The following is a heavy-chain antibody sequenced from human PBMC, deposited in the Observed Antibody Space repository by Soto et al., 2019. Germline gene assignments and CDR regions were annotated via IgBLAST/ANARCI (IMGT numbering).Heavy chain of an antibody. Sequence: QVQLQESGPGLVKPSQTLSLTCTVSGGSISSGDYYWSWIRQPPGKGLEWIGYMYYSGSTYYNPSLKSRVTISVDTSKNQFSLKLSSVTAADTAVYYCAREVVAGIGYFDYWGQGTLVTVSS. V-gene: IGHV4-30-4*01. J-gene: IGHJ4*02. CDR1: GGSISSGDYY. CDR2: MYYSGST. D-gene: IGHD6-19*01. CDR3: AREVVAGIGYFDY.